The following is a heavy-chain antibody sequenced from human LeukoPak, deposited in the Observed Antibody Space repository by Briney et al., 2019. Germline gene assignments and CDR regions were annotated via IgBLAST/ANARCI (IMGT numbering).Heavy chain of an antibody. V-gene: IGHV4-34*01. CDR1: GGSFSGYY. J-gene: IGHJ5*02. CDR2: INHSGSS. D-gene: IGHD3-10*01. Sequence: SETLSLTCAVYGGSFSGYYWSWIRQPPGKGLEWIAEINHSGSSNYNPSLKSRVTISVDTSKNQFSLKLSSVTAADTAVYYCARALPVLLWFGELLFRGNSDWFDPWGQGTLVTVSS. CDR3: ARALPVLLWFGELLFRGNSDWFDP.